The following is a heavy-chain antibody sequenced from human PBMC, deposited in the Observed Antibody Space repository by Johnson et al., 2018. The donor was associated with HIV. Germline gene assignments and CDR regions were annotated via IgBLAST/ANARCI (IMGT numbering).Heavy chain of an antibody. Sequence: VQPGRSLRLSCVGSGFTFRSYGMHWVRQAPGKGLEWVAFIRYDGRNKYYADSVKGRFTISRDNSKNTLYLQMNSLRAEDTAVYYCAKGRWEATTYDDAFDIWGQGTMVTVSS. V-gene: IGHV3-30*02. CDR2: IRYDGRNK. CDR3: AKGRWEATTYDDAFDI. CDR1: GFTFRSYG. J-gene: IGHJ3*02. D-gene: IGHD1-26*01.